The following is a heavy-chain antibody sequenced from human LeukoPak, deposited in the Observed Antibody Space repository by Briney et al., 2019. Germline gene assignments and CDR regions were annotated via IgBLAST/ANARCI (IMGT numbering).Heavy chain of an antibody. CDR1: GYSISRGYY. CDR3: ARDLVTVTKGFDI. Sequence: SETLSLTCSVSGYSISRGYYWGWIRQPPGKGLEWIGSIYHGGSTYYNPSLKSRVTISIDTSRNQFSLRLSSVTAADTAVYYCARDLVTVTKGFDIWGQGTMVSVSS. J-gene: IGHJ3*02. V-gene: IGHV4-38-2*02. D-gene: IGHD4-17*01. CDR2: IYHGGST.